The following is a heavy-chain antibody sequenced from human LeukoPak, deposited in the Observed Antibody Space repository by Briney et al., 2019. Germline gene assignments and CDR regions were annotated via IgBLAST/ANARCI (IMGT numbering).Heavy chain of an antibody. CDR3: ARVYDSRPIVDY. CDR2: IYYSGST. Sequence: PSETLSLTCTVSGGSISSGGYYWSWIRQHPGKGLEWIGYIYYSGSTYYNPSLKSRVTMSVDTSKNQFSLKLSSVTAADTAVYYCARVYDSRPIVDYWGQGTLVTVSS. V-gene: IGHV4-31*03. D-gene: IGHD3-22*01. CDR1: GGSISSGGYY. J-gene: IGHJ4*02.